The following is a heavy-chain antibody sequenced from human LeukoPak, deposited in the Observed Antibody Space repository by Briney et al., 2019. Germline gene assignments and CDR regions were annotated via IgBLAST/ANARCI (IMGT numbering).Heavy chain of an antibody. CDR3: AICITMIGGTFNP. CDR1: GGSISSYY. CDR2: TYTSGST. V-gene: IGHV4-4*07. Sequence: SETLSLTCTVSGGSISSYYWSWIRQPAGKGLEWIGRTYTSGSTNYNPSLKSRVTMSVDTSKNQFSLKLSSVTAADTAVYYCAICITMIGGTFNPGGQATLVTVPS. D-gene: IGHD3-22*01. J-gene: IGHJ5*02.